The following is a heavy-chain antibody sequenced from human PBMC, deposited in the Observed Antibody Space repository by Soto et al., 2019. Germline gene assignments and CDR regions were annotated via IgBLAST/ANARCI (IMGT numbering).Heavy chain of an antibody. CDR2: ISGSGGSI. J-gene: IGHJ6*02. V-gene: IGHV3-23*01. Sequence: EVQLLESGGGLVQPGGSLRLSCAASGFTFSTYAMNWVRQAPGNGLEWVSAISGSGGSIHYADSGKGRVTISRDNSQNTPYLQINSLRDEDTAVYHCVKGYWKGDVWGQGTTVTVSS. D-gene: IGHD1-1*01. CDR3: VKGYWKGDV. CDR1: GFTFSTYA.